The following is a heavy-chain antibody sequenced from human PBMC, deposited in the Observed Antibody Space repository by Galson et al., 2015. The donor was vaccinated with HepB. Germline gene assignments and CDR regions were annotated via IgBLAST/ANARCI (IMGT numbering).Heavy chain of an antibody. CDR1: GFTFSSCS. J-gene: IGHJ3*02. CDR2: ISSSSSYI. Sequence: SLRLSCAASGFTFSSCSMNWVRQAPGKGLEWVSSISSSSSYIYYADSVKGRFTISRDNAKNSLYLQMNSLRAEDTAVYYCARDRVYCGGDCSYDTFDIWGQGTMVTVSS. CDR3: ARDRVYCGGDCSYDTFDI. D-gene: IGHD2-21*02. V-gene: IGHV3-21*01.